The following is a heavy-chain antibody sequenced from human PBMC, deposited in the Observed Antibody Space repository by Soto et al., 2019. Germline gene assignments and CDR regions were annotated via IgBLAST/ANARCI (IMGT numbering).Heavy chain of an antibody. CDR2: IYYSRST. Sequence: PSETMSVTWSVLGDSVASVNDYRSWILKAPGKVLEWIGHIYYSRSTNNSPSLKSRVTISLDTTNNQFSLKVTSVTASDTAVYYCAIRPEDTILIYWFGPSAQRPLATVSS. V-gene: IGHV4-61*01. J-gene: IGHJ5*01. CDR3: AIRPEDTILIYWFGP. CDR1: GDSVASVNDY. D-gene: IGHD3-9*01.